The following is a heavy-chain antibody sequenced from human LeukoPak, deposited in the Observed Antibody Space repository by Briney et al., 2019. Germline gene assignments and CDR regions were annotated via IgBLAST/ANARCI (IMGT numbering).Heavy chain of an antibody. D-gene: IGHD2-2*02. J-gene: IGHJ6*02. CDR3: ASGGGVVPAAIEYYYYGMDV. CDR2: IYSGGST. V-gene: IGHV3-53*04. Sequence: GGSLRLSCAASGFTVSSNYMSWVRQASGKGLEWVSVIYSGGSTYYADSVKGRFTISRHNSKNTLYLQMNSLRAEDTAVYYCASGGGVVPAAIEYYYYGMDVWGQGTTVTVSS. CDR1: GFTVSSNY.